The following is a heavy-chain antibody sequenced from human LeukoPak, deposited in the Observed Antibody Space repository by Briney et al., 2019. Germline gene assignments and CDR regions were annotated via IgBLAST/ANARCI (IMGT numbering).Heavy chain of an antibody. CDR2: ISSSSSTI. V-gene: IGHV3-48*01. CDR1: GFTFSSYS. D-gene: IGHD6-13*01. Sequence: GGSLRLSCAASGFTFSSYSMNWVRQAPGKGLEWVSYISSSSSTIYYADPVKGRFTISRDNAKNSLYLQMNSLRAEDTAVYYCASAPYSSSWSYFDYWGQGTLVTVSS. J-gene: IGHJ4*02. CDR3: ASAPYSSSWSYFDY.